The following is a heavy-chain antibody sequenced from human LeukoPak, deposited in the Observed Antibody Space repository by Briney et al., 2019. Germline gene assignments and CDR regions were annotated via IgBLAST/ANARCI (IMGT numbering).Heavy chain of an antibody. CDR2: INHSGST. V-gene: IGHV4-34*01. J-gene: IGHJ4*02. D-gene: IGHD5-18*01. CDR1: GGSFSGYY. CDR3: ARGGWIQLWLIDY. Sequence: SETLSLTCAVYGGSFSGYYWSWIRQPPGKGLEWIGEINHSGSTNYNPSLKSRVTTSVDTSKNHFSLNLSSVTAADTAVYYCARGGWIQLWLIDYWGQGTLVTVSS.